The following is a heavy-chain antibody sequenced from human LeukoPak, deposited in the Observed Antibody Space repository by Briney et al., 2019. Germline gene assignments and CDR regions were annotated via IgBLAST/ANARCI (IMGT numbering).Heavy chain of an antibody. Sequence: GGSLRLSCAASGFIFSSYAMSWVRQAPGKGLEWVSTISGSGDGTYYTDSVKGRFTISRDNSKNALYLQMSSLRAEDTAVYYCAKSTAYSSSSGIDYWGQGTLVTVSS. D-gene: IGHD6-6*01. V-gene: IGHV3-23*01. CDR3: AKSTAYSSSSGIDY. CDR1: GFIFSSYA. CDR2: ISGSGDGT. J-gene: IGHJ4*02.